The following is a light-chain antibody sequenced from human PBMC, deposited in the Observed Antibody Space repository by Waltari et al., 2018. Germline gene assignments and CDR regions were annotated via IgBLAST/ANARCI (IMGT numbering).Light chain of an antibody. J-gene: IGLJ2*01. Sequence: QSGLTQPPSVSGAPGQRVTISCTGSSSNIGAGYDVHWYQLLPGTAPKVLIYGNTNRPSGFPDRFSGAKSGTSASLAITGLQAEDEADYYCQSYDNSLNSVFGGGTKLTVL. CDR3: QSYDNSLNSV. CDR1: SSNIGAGYD. V-gene: IGLV1-40*01. CDR2: GNT.